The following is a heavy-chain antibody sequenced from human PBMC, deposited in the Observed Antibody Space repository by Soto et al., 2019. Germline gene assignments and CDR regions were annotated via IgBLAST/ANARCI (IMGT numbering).Heavy chain of an antibody. CDR2: VNPNNGDT. J-gene: IGHJ4*02. Sequence: QVQLVQSGAELKKPGASVKVSVKASGYTFSNYDMNWVRQATGQGPEWIGWVNPNNGDTGYAQKFQGRVTLTTDISTTTAYMELTSLRSEDTAIYYCAKVSRKGSAIDFEYWGQGTLITVSS. CDR3: AKVSRKGSAIDFEY. V-gene: IGHV1-8*01. D-gene: IGHD3-10*01. CDR1: GYTFSNYD.